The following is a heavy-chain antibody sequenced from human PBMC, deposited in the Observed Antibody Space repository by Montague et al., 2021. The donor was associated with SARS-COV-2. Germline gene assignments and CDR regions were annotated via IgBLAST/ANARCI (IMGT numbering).Heavy chain of an antibody. J-gene: IGHJ4*02. CDR2: TYYRSKWYN. D-gene: IGHD6-13*01. CDR3: ARSVGASSSSWPLPPHFDY. V-gene: IGHV6-1*01. Sequence: CAISGDSVSSNSAAWNWIRRSPSRGLEWMGRTYYRSKWYNDYALSVKSRITINPDTSKNQFSLQLNSVTPEDTAVYYCARSVGASSSSWPLPPHFDYWGQGTLVTVS. CDR1: GDSVSSNSAA.